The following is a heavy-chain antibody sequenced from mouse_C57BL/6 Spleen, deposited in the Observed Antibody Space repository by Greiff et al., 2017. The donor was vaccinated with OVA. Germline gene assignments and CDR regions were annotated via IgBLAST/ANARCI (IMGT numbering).Heavy chain of an antibody. CDR3: ASARDYYDDDGYAMDY. J-gene: IGHJ4*01. CDR1: GYTFTSYC. V-gene: IGHV1-72*01. Sequence: VQLLQPGAELVKPGASVKLSCEASGYTFTSYCMPWVKQRPGRGLEWIGTIDPSGGGTKYTEKFKGKATLTVDKPSSTDYLQLRILPSEDSAVYMCASARDYYDDDGYAMDYWGQGTSVTVSS. D-gene: IGHD2-4*01. CDR2: IDPSGGGT.